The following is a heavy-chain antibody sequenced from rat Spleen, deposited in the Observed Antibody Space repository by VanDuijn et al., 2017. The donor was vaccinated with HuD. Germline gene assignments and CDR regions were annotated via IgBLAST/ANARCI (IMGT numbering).Heavy chain of an antibody. J-gene: IGHJ2*01. Sequence: EVQLVESGGGLVQPGRSLKLSCAASGFTFSNYGMAWVRQAPTKGLEWVATLSYDGITTYYRDSVKGRFTISRDIAKSTLFLQMDSLGSEDTATYYCARRDSGYTDYFDYWGQGVMVTVSS. V-gene: IGHV5-29*01. CDR3: ARRDSGYTDYFDY. CDR2: LSYDGITT. CDR1: GFTFSNYG. D-gene: IGHD1-4*01.